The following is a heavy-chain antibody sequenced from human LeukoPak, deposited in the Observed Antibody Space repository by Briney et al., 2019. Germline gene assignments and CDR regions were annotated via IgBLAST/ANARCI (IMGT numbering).Heavy chain of an antibody. D-gene: IGHD6-13*01. CDR2: IYHSGST. V-gene: IGHV4-30-2*01. CDR1: GGSISSGGYS. Sequence: SETLSLTCAVSGGSISSGGYSWGWIRQPPGKGLEWIGYIYHSGSTYYNPSLKSRVTISVDRSKNQFSLKLGSVTAADTAVYYCARAAGVDAFDIWGQGTMVTVSS. J-gene: IGHJ3*02. CDR3: ARAAGVDAFDI.